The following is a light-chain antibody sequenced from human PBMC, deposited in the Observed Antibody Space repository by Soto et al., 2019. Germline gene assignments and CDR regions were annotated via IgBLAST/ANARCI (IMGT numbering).Light chain of an antibody. J-gene: IGLJ1*01. Sequence: QPVLTQPPSASWTPGQRVTISCPGSSSNIGSNYVYWYQQLPGTAPKLLIYRNNQRPSGVPDRFSGSKSGTSASLAISGLRSEDEADYYCAAWDDSLSVLFGTGTKVTVL. CDR2: RNN. CDR1: SSNIGSNY. CDR3: AAWDDSLSVL. V-gene: IGLV1-47*01.